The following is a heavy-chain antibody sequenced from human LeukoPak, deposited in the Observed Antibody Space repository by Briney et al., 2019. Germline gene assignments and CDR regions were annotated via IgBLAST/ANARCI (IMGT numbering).Heavy chain of an antibody. CDR1: GFTFSSYS. D-gene: IGHD3-3*01. J-gene: IGHJ5*02. CDR3: AREDYDFWSGYCP. V-gene: IGHV3-21*01. CDR2: ISSSSSYI. Sequence: GGSLRLSSAASGFTFSSYSMNWVRQAPGKGLEWVSSISSSSSYIYYADSVKGRFTISRDNAKNSLYLQMNSLRAEDTAVYYCAREDYDFWSGYCPWGQGTLVTVSS.